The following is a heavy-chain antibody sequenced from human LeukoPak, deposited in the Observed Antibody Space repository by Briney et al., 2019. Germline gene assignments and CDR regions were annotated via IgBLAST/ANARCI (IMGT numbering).Heavy chain of an antibody. D-gene: IGHD3-10*01. Sequence: GGSLRLSFAASGFTFNSYAMSWVRQAPGKGLEWVSAISGSGASTYYADSVKGRFTISRDNSKDTLYVQMNSLRVDDTAVYYCAKGFSYYYYYGMDVWGQGTTVTV. V-gene: IGHV3-23*01. CDR2: ISGSGAST. CDR3: AKGFSYYYYYGMDV. CDR1: GFTFNSYA. J-gene: IGHJ6*02.